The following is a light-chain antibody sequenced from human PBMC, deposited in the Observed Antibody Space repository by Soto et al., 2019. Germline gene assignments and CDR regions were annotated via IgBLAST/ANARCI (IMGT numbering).Light chain of an antibody. J-gene: IGKJ4*01. CDR1: QSVTSSY. V-gene: IGKV3-20*01. CDR2: GAS. CDR3: QQYGSSPLT. Sequence: EIVLTQSPGTLSLSPGERATLSCRASQSVTSSYLAWYQQKPGQAPRLLIYGASSRATGIPYRFSGSGSGTDFTITSSRLEAEDVAVYYWQQYGSSPLTFGGGTKVEIK.